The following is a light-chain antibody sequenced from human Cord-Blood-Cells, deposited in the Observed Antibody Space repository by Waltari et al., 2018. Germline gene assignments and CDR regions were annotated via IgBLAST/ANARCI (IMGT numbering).Light chain of an antibody. CDR3: SSYAGSNNYV. CDR2: EVS. Sequence: QSALTQPPSASGSPGQSVTISCPGTSRDVGGYNYVSWYQQPPGKAPKLMLSEVSKRPSGVPDRFSGSKSGNTASLTVSGLQAEDEADYYCSSYAGSNNYVFGTGTKVTVL. V-gene: IGLV2-8*01. J-gene: IGLJ1*01. CDR1: SRDVGGYNY.